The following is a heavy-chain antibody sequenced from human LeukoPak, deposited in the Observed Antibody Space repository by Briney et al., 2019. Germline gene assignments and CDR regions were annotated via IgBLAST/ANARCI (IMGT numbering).Heavy chain of an antibody. D-gene: IGHD3-10*01. CDR1: GGSISSYY. CDR3: ARVSRFGGVVRGVMGKYYFDY. J-gene: IGHJ4*02. CDR2: IFYSGST. Sequence: PSETLSLTCTVSGGSISSYYWSWIRQPPGKGLEWVGYIFYSGSTNYNPSLKSRVTISVDTSKNQFSLKLSSVTAADTAVYYCARVSRFGGVVRGVMGKYYFDYWGQGTLVTVSS. V-gene: IGHV4-59*01.